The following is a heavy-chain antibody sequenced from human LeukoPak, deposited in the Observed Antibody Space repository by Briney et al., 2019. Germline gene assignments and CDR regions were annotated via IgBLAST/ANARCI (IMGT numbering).Heavy chain of an antibody. V-gene: IGHV5-51*01. CDR1: GYSFTSYW. J-gene: IGHJ4*02. CDR3: ARGREYQLLVFDY. Sequence: GESLKISCKGSGYSFTSYWIGWVRQMPGKGLEWMGIIYPGDSDTRYSPSFQGQVTISADKSISAAYLQWSSLKASDTAMYYCARGREYQLLVFDYWGQGTLVTVSP. CDR2: IYPGDSDT. D-gene: IGHD2-2*01.